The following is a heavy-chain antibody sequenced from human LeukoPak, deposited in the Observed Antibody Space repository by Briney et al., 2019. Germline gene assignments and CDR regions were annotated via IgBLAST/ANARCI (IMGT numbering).Heavy chain of an antibody. CDR2: ISSGSGTI. V-gene: IGHV3-48*02. CDR1: GFTFSTYS. CDR3: ASCNYYGSGPDY. Sequence: GGSLRLSCAASGFTFSTYSMNWVRQAPGKGLEWVSYISSGSGTIYYADSVKGRFTISRDNAKNSLYLHMNSLRDEDTAVYYCASCNYYGSGPDYWGQGTLVTVSS. J-gene: IGHJ4*02. D-gene: IGHD3-10*01.